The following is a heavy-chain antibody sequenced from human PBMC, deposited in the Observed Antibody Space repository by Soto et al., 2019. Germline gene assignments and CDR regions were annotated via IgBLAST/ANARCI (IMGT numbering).Heavy chain of an antibody. Sequence: KPSETLSLTCTVSGDPISSSSHYWGWIRQPPGKRLEWIGTIYYIGTTHYNPSLRSRVIITGDSPNNQFSLKVNSVTAADTAVYYCARQIASRWDSFEYWGRRALFTVSS. J-gene: IGHJ4*02. CDR2: IYYIGTT. CDR3: ARQIASRWDSFEY. D-gene: IGHD6-13*01. V-gene: IGHV4-39*01. CDR1: GDPISSSSHY.